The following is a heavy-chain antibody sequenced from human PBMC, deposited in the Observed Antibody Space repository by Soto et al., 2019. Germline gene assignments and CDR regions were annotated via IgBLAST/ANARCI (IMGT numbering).Heavy chain of an antibody. CDR1: GGSMIAYY. CDR3: SRVRGTAGKRYFDY. CDR2: TYYSGGT. V-gene: IGHV4-59*01. J-gene: IGHJ4*02. D-gene: IGHD6-13*01. Sequence: SETLSLTCTVSGGSMIAYYWNWMRQPPGKGLQWIGYTYYSGGTTYNPSLKSRVTISVDSSKNQFSLKLDSVTPADTAVYYCSRVRGTAGKRYFDYWGPGTLVTVAS.